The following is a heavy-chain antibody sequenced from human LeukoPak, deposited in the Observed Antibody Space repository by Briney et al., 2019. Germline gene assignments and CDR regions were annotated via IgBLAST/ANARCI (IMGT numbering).Heavy chain of an antibody. Sequence: GASVKVSCTSSGFTFTHHYIHWVRQGPGQGLEWMGYIGPHSTFTSSPQEFQGRVTMTRDASMSTAYMELTRLTSDDTAVYYCVREGEGPLSKDFDYWGQGTLVTVSS. J-gene: IGHJ4*02. CDR2: IGPHSTFT. CDR1: GFTFTHHY. D-gene: IGHD2/OR15-2a*01. V-gene: IGHV1-2*02. CDR3: VREGEGPLSKDFDY.